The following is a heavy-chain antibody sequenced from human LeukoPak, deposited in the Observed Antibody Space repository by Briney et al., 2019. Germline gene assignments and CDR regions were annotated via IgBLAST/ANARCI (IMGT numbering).Heavy chain of an antibody. CDR2: ISGSGGST. Sequence: GGSLRLSCAASGHSFSTYAMSWVRQAPGKGLEWVSGISGSGGSTYYADSVKGRFTTSRDNSKNTLYLQMNSLRAEDTAVYYCAKDLNGKFEAFDIWGQRTMVTVSS. J-gene: IGHJ3*02. V-gene: IGHV3-23*01. CDR1: GHSFSTYA. CDR3: AKDLNGKFEAFDI.